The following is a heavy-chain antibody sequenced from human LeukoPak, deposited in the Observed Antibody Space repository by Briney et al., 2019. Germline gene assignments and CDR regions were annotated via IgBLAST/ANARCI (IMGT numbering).Heavy chain of an antibody. J-gene: IGHJ3*02. V-gene: IGHV3-21*01. CDR3: ARIMITFGGVLAYDAFDI. D-gene: IGHD3-16*01. CDR1: GFTFSSYE. Sequence: GGSLRLSCAASGFTFSSYEMNWVRQAPGKGLEWVSFISSSRSYIYYADSVKGRFTISRDNAKNSLYLQMNSLRAEDTAVYYCARIMITFGGVLAYDAFDIWGQGTMVTVSS. CDR2: ISSSRSYI.